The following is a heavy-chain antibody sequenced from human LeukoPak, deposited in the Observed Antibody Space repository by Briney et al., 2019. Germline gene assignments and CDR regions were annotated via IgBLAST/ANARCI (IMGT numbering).Heavy chain of an antibody. CDR1: GYTFTGHY. CDR3: ARGRKEVATTHYYYYMDV. J-gene: IGHJ6*03. Sequence: ASVKVSCKASGYTFTGHYIHWVRQAPGQGLEWMGWIHPNTGGTNYAQKFQGRVTMTRDTSISTAYMELSSLRSEDTAVYYCARGRKEVATTHYYYYMDVWGKGTTVTVSS. V-gene: IGHV1-2*02. D-gene: IGHD5-12*01. CDR2: IHPNTGGT.